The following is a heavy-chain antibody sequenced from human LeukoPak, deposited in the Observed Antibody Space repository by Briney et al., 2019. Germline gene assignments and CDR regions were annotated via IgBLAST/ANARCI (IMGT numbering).Heavy chain of an antibody. Sequence: SETLSLTCAVYVGSFSGYYWSWIRQPPGKGLEWIGEINHSGSTNYNPSLKSRVTVSVDTSKNQFSLKLSSVTAADTAVYYCARRPRNSGSYDDPSGLDYWGQGTLVTVSS. CDR2: INHSGST. D-gene: IGHD1-26*01. V-gene: IGHV4-34*01. CDR1: VGSFSGYY. J-gene: IGHJ4*02. CDR3: ARRPRNSGSYDDPSGLDY.